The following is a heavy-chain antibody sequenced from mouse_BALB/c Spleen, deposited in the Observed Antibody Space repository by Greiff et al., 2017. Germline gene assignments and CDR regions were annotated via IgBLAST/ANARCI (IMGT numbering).Heavy chain of an antibody. Sequence: VKLVESGPGLVQPSQSLSITCTVSGFSLTSYGVHWVRQSPGKGLEWLGVIWSGGSTDYNAAFISRLSISKDNSKSQVFFKMNSLQANDTAIYYCARNYYGSKDFDVWGAGTTVTVSS. CDR3: ARNYYGSKDFDV. D-gene: IGHD1-1*01. CDR1: GFSLTSYG. V-gene: IGHV2-2*02. J-gene: IGHJ1*01. CDR2: IWSGGST.